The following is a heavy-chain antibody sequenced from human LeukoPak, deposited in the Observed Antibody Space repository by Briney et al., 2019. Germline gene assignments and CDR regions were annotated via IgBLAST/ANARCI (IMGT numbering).Heavy chain of an antibody. CDR2: INHSGST. CDR3: ARAGFALAPHRGTPFDY. CDR1: GGSFSGYY. D-gene: IGHD6-6*01. Sequence: SETLSLTCAVYGGSFSGYYWSWIHQPPGKGLEWIGEINHSGSTNYSPSLKSRVTISVNTSKNQLSLKLTSVTAADTAVYYCARAGFALAPHRGTPFDYWGQGTLVTVSS. J-gene: IGHJ4*02. V-gene: IGHV4-34*01.